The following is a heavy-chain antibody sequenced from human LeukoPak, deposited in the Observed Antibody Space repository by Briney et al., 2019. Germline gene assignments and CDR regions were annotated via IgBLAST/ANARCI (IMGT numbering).Heavy chain of an antibody. CDR3: ATTGSGYYTPLDY. J-gene: IGHJ4*02. CDR2: FDPEDGET. CDR1: GYTLTELS. V-gene: IGHV1-24*01. D-gene: IGHD3-3*01. Sequence: ASVKVSCKVSGYTLTELSMHWVRQAPGKGLEWMGGFDPEDGETIYAQKFQGRVTMTENTSTDTAYMELSSLRSEDTAVYYCATTGSGYYTPLDYWGQGTLVTVSS.